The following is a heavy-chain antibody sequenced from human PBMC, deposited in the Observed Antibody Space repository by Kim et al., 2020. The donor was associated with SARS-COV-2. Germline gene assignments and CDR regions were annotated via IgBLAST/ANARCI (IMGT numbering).Heavy chain of an antibody. Sequence: ASVKVSCKASGYTFTSYAMHWVRQAPGQRLEWMGWINAGNGNTKYSQKFQGRVTITRDTSASTAYMELSSLRSEDTAVYYCARWGYSYGHVDYWGQGTLVTVSS. J-gene: IGHJ4*02. CDR3: ARWGYSYGHVDY. CDR2: INAGNGNT. D-gene: IGHD5-18*01. V-gene: IGHV1-3*01. CDR1: GYTFTSYA.